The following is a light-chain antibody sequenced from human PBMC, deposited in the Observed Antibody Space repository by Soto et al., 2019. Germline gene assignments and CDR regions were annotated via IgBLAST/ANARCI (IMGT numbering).Light chain of an antibody. CDR3: QHYNSYSEA. V-gene: IGKV1-5*03. CDR1: QTISSW. J-gene: IGKJ1*01. Sequence: IRMNQSPSTLSGYVGDRVTIPCRASQTISSWLAWYQQKPGKAPKLLIYKASTLKSGVPSRFSGSGSGTEFTLTISSLQPDDFATYYCQHYNSYSEAFGQGSIVDIK. CDR2: KAS.